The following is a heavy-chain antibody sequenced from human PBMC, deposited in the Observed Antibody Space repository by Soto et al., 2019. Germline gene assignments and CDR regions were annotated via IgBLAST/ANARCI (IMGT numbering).Heavy chain of an antibody. CDR1: GYAFTSYC. CDR2: ISAYNGNT. J-gene: IGHJ4*02. CDR3: ARTRHDDYYDSSGYSDD. Sequence: XSVKVYFKASGYAFTSYCIRLVRQAPGQGLEWMGWISAYNGNTNYAQKLQGRVTMTTDTSTSTAYMELRSLRSDDTAVYYCARTRHDDYYDSSGYSDDWGQGTLVTVSS. V-gene: IGHV1-18*01. D-gene: IGHD3-22*01.